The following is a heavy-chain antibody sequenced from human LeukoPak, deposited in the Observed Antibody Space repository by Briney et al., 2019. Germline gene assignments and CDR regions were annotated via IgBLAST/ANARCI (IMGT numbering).Heavy chain of an antibody. CDR2: ISSSSSYI. CDR3: ARDILTGYPYFDY. Sequence: PGGPLRLSCAASGFTFSSYSMNWVRQAPGKGLEWVSSISSSSSYIYYADSVKGRFTISRDNAKNSLYLQMNSLRAEDTAVYYCARDILTGYPYFDYWGQGTLVTVSS. J-gene: IGHJ4*02. V-gene: IGHV3-21*01. CDR1: GFTFSSYS. D-gene: IGHD3-9*01.